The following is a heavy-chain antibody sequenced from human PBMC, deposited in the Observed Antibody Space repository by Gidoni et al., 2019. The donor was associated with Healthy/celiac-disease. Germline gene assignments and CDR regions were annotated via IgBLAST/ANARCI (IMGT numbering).Heavy chain of an antibody. J-gene: IGHJ3*02. Sequence: EVQLLESGGGLVQPGGSLRLSCAASGFTFSSYAMSWVRQAPGKGLEWVSAISGSGGSTYYADSVKGRFTISRDNSKNTLYLQMNSLRAEDTAVYYCAKEAYYYDSSGYAPDAFDIWGQGTMVTVSS. D-gene: IGHD3-22*01. CDR3: AKEAYYYDSSGYAPDAFDI. CDR2: ISGSGGST. V-gene: IGHV3-23*01. CDR1: GFTFSSYA.